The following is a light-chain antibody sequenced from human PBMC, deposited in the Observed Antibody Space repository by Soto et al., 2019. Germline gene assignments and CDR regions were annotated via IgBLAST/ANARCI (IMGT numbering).Light chain of an antibody. CDR1: QSLLHTNAYNY. J-gene: IGKJ4*01. CDR3: MQALQTPLT. V-gene: IGKV2-28*01. Sequence: DIVMTQSPLSLSVTPGEPASISCRSSQSLLHTNAYNYLDWYLQKPGQSPQLLIYLGSNRASGVPDRFSGSGSGTDFTLKISRVEAEDVGFYYCMQALQTPLTFGGGTKVEIK. CDR2: LGS.